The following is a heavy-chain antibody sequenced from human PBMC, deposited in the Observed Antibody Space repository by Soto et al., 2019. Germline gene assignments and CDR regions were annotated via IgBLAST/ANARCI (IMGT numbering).Heavy chain of an antibody. V-gene: IGHV1-69*02. D-gene: IGHD3-3*01. CDR1: GGTFSSYT. CDR3: ATNSPNYDFWSGSWFDP. J-gene: IGHJ5*02. Sequence: QVQLVQSGAEVKKPGSSVKVSCKASGGTFSSYTISWVRQAPGQGLEWMGRIIPILGIANYAQKFQGRVTITADKSTSTAYMELSSLRSEDTAVYSCATNSPNYDFWSGSWFDPWGQGTMVTVSS. CDR2: IIPILGIA.